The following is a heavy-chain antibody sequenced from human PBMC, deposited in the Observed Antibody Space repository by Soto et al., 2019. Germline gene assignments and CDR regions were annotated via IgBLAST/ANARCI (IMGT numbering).Heavy chain of an antibody. D-gene: IGHD3-16*01. J-gene: IGHJ6*02. CDR1: GYTFIRYG. V-gene: IGHV1-18*01. CDR2: ISPYNDHI. CDR3: ARGGYYDNSWGKLSHYGLDV. Sequence: QVQLAQSTGEVKKPGASVRVSCKATGYTFIRYGIAWVRQAPGQGFEWMGWISPYNDHIVYAQKFQGRVTMTADTSTRTVYMNLRGLKSDDTAVYYCARGGYYDNSWGKLSHYGLDVWGQGTSVSVSS.